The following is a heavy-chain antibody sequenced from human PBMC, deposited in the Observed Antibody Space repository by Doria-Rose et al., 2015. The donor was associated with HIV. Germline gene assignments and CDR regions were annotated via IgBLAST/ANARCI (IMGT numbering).Heavy chain of an antibody. CDR1: GGSFSGYY. CDR3: ARQVKYSSSWYDRGYFQH. V-gene: IGHV4-34*01. D-gene: IGHD6-13*01. Sequence: QVQLQQWGAGLLKPSETLSLTCAVYGGSFSGYYWSRIRQPPGKGLEWIGEINHSGSTNYNPSLKSRVTISVDTSKNQISLKLSSVTAADTAVYYCARQVKYSSSWYDRGYFQHWGQGSLVTVSS. J-gene: IGHJ1*01. CDR2: INHSGST.